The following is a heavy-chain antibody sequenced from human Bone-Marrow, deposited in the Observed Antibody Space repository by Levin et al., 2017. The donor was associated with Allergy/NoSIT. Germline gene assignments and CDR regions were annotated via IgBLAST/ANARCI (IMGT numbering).Heavy chain of an antibody. J-gene: IGHJ4*02. CDR3: ASLIVEPTYFDY. V-gene: IGHV4-30-4*01. CDR1: GGSISSGDYY. Sequence: NASETLSLTCTVSGGSISSGDYYWSWIRQPPGKGLEWIGYIYYSGSTYYNPSLKSRVTISVDTSKNQFSLKLSSVTAADTAVYYCASLIVEPTYFDYWGQGTLVTVSS. CDR2: IYYSGST. D-gene: IGHD3-22*01.